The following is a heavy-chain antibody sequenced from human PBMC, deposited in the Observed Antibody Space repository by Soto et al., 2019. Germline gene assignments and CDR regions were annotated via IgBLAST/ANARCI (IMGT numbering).Heavy chain of an antibody. V-gene: IGHV3-23*01. D-gene: IGHD3-3*01. Sequence: GGSLRLSCAASGFTFSSYAMSWVRQAPGKGLEWVSAISGSGGSTYYADSVKGRFTISRDNSKNTLYLQMNSLRAEDTTVYYCAKDPHPVLRFLGLYYFDYGGQGTLVTVS. CDR2: ISGSGGST. CDR3: AKDPHPVLRFLGLYYFDY. CDR1: GFTFSSYA. J-gene: IGHJ4*02.